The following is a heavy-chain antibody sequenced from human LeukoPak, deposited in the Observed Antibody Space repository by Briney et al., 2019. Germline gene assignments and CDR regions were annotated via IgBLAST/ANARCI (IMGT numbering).Heavy chain of an antibody. CDR1: GYTFTDYY. D-gene: IGHD2-21*02. J-gene: IGHJ4*02. CDR2: INPNSGGT. V-gene: IGHV1-2*02. CDR3: ARCFRGSGGDCYPGYFDY. Sequence: ASVTVSCKASGYTFTDYYIHWVRQAPGQGLEWMGWINPNSGGTNYAQKFQDRVTMTRDTSISTAYMELSRLRSDDTAVYYCARCFRGSGGDCYPGYFDYWGQGTLVTVSS.